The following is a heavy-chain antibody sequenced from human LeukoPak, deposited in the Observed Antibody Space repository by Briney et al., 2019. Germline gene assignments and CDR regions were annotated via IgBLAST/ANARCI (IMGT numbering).Heavy chain of an antibody. CDR2: IYYCVSN. CDR1: DSSFSSSSYY. Sequence: TLSLPCTVSDSSFSSSSYYWGWIRQPPGKGRGWSGSIYYCVSNYSNPSLKSRLTQPVNPSNNPFCRKVPSMTPTAPAVYFRAKLAAALGTYYYYYYYVDVWGKGTTVTVSS. V-gene: IGHV4-39*01. D-gene: IGHD6-6*01. J-gene: IGHJ6*03. CDR3: AKLAAALGTYYYYYYYVDV.